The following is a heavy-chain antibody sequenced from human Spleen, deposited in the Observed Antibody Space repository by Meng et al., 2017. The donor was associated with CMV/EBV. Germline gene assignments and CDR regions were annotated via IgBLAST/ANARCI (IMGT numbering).Heavy chain of an antibody. CDR1: GYSFTSYY. D-gene: IGHD3-10*01. CDR2: IDPFDGNT. J-gene: IGHJ5*02. Sequence: SGYSFTSYYVHWVRQAPGQGLEWMGMIDPFDGNTRYAQKFQGRLTMTGDTSRTTAYMELSSLRFEDTAVYYCARSGSGNYEGWFDPWGQGSLVTVSS. CDR3: ARSGSGNYEGWFDP. V-gene: IGHV1-46*01.